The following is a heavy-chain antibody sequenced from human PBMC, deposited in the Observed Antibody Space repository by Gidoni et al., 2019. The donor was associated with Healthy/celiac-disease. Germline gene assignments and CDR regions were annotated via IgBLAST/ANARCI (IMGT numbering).Heavy chain of an antibody. CDR3: ARDQMSYCGGDCPLAG. Sequence: QVQLVESGGGLVKPGGSLRLSCAASGFTFRSYYMSWIRQAPGKGREWVSYIRSSGSTIYYADSVKGRFTISRDNAKNSLYLQMNSLRAEDTAVYYCARDQMSYCGGDCPLAGWGQGTLVTVSS. D-gene: IGHD2-21*02. CDR2: IRSSGSTI. V-gene: IGHV3-11*01. CDR1: GFTFRSYY. J-gene: IGHJ4*02.